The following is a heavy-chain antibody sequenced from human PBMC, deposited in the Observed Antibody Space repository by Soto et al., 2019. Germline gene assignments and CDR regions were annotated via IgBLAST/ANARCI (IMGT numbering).Heavy chain of an antibody. J-gene: IGHJ6*02. CDR1: GFTFSSYG. CDR3: SRAGGYRHGYRYYYYGMDV. V-gene: IGHV3-33*01. CDR2: IWYDGSNK. Sequence: QVQLVESGGGVVQPGRSLRLSCAASGFTFSSYGMHWVRQAPGKGLEWVAVIWYDGSNKYYADSVKGRFTISRDNSKNTLYLKMNSRIAQDTAVDYCSRAGGYRHGYRYYYYGMDVWGQGTTVTVSS. D-gene: IGHD5-18*01.